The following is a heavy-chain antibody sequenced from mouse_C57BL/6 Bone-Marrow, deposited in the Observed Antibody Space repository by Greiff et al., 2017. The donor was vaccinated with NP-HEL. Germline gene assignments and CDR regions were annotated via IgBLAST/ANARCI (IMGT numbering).Heavy chain of an antibody. D-gene: IGHD2-1*01. Sequence: QVQLKESGAELVRPGTSVKVSCKASGYAFTNYLIEWVKQRPGQGLEWIGVINPGSGGTNYNEKFKGKATLTADKSSSTAYMQLSSLTSEDSAVYFCARRGGNFYWYFDVWGTGTTVTVSS. CDR2: INPGSGGT. V-gene: IGHV1-54*01. J-gene: IGHJ1*03. CDR3: ARRGGNFYWYFDV. CDR1: GYAFTNYL.